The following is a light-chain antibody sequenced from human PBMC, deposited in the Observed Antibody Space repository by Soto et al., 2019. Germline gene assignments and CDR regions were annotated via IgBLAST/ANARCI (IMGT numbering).Light chain of an antibody. CDR3: QQYNNWPPYN. Sequence: EIVMTQSPATLSVAPGDRATLSCRASQSGSSTLAWYPQKPGQAPRLLIYGASTMATGIPARFSGSGSGTEFTLTISGLQSEDFAVYYCQQYNNWPPYNFGQGTKLEIK. J-gene: IGKJ2*01. CDR1: QSGSST. CDR2: GAS. V-gene: IGKV3-15*01.